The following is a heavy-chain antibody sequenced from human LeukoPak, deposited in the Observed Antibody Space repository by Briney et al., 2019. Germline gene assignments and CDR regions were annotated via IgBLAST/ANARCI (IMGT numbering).Heavy chain of an antibody. J-gene: IGHJ4*02. Sequence: KTSETLSLTCTVSGGSISSSSYYWGWIRQPPGKGLEWIGSIYYSGSTYYNPSLKSRVTISVDTSKNQFSLKLSSVTAADTAVYYCARGLVVKYSRYYFDYWGQGTLVTVSS. CDR3: ARGLVVKYSRYYFDY. CDR1: GGSISSSSYY. V-gene: IGHV4-39*07. D-gene: IGHD2-15*01. CDR2: IYYSGST.